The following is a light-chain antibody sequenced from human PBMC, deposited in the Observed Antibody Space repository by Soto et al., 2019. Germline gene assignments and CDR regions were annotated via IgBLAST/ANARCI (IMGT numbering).Light chain of an antibody. V-gene: IGLV1-40*01. CDR1: SSNIGAGYD. Sequence: QAVVTQPPSVSGAPGQRVTISCTGSSSNIGAGYDVHWYQQLPGTAPKLLIYANSNRPSGVPDRFSGSKSGTSASLAITGLQADDEADYYCQSYDSSLSGSVFGGGTKLTVL. CDR2: ANS. J-gene: IGLJ2*01. CDR3: QSYDSSLSGSV.